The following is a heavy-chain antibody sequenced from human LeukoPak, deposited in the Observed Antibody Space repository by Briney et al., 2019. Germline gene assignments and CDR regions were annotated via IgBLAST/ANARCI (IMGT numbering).Heavy chain of an antibody. V-gene: IGHV4-4*07. CDR1: GGSISSYY. CDR3: ARDGYSSSWYPGDGMDV. J-gene: IGHJ6*02. D-gene: IGHD6-13*01. CDR2: IYTSGST. Sequence: PSETLSLTCTVSGGSISSYYWSWIRQPAEKGLEWIGRIYTSGSTNYNPSLKSRVTMSVDTSKNQFSLKLSSVTAADTAVYYCARDGYSSSWYPGDGMDVWGQGTTVTVSS.